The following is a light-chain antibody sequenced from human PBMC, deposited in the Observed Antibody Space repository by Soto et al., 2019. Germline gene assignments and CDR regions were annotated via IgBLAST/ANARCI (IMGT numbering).Light chain of an antibody. V-gene: IGKV3-11*01. Sequence: IVMTKYTDNLCVSPGETATLSCRASQSAGNFLAWYQQKPGQAPRLLIYYISTRATGIPARFSGSGSGTDFTLTISSLEPEESAVYYCQLRHMWPITFGHARLLEVK. CDR3: QLRHMWPIT. CDR1: QSAGNF. CDR2: YIS. J-gene: IGKJ5*01.